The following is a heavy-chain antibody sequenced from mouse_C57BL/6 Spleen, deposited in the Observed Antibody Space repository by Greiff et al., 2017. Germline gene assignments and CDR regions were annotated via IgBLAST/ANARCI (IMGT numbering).Heavy chain of an antibody. Sequence: VQLQESGPELVKPGASVKISCKASGYAFSSSWMNWVKQRPGKGLEWIGRIYPGDGDTNYNGKFKGKATLTADKSSSTAYMQLSSLTSEDSAVYFCARRTGPYSFNTRGQDTTLTVSS. J-gene: IGHJ2*01. CDR3: ARRTGPYSFNT. CDR2: IYPGDGDT. D-gene: IGHD2-10*01. V-gene: IGHV1-82*01. CDR1: GYAFSSSW.